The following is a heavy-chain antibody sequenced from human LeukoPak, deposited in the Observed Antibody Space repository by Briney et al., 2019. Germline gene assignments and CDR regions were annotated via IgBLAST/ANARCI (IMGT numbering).Heavy chain of an antibody. V-gene: IGHV4-4*02. Sequence: SETLSLTCAVSGGSISSSNWWSWVRQPPGKGLEWVGEVYHSGSTNYNPSLKSRVTISVDKSKNQFSLKLSSVTAADTAVYYCAREIRGWITMVRGVIRAFDIWGQGTMVTVSS. CDR2: VYHSGST. CDR1: GGSISSSNW. D-gene: IGHD3-10*01. CDR3: AREIRGWITMVRGVIRAFDI. J-gene: IGHJ3*02.